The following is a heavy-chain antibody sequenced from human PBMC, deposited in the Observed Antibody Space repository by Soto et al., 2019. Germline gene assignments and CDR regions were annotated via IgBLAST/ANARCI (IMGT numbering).Heavy chain of an antibody. D-gene: IGHD3-3*01. J-gene: IGHJ4*02. Sequence: GGSLRLSCAASGFTFSSYAMSWVRQAPGKGLEWVSAISGSGGSTYYADSVKGRFTISRDNSKNTLYLQMNSLRAEDTAVYYCAKDNPPSYDFWSGYFDYWGQGTLVTVSS. CDR2: ISGSGGST. V-gene: IGHV3-23*01. CDR1: GFTFSSYA. CDR3: AKDNPPSYDFWSGYFDY.